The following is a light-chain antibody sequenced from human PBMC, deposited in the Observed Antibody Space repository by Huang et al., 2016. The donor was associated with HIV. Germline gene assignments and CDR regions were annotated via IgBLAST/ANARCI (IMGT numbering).Light chain of an antibody. CDR2: DVS. J-gene: IGKJ4*01. Sequence: EIVLTQSPATLSLSPGDRATLSCRASQSISSYLAWYQQKPGQAPRLLMYDVSNRPTGIPARFSGSGSGTHFTLTINSLEPEDFAVYYCQQRSNWPQLTFGGGTKLEIK. V-gene: IGKV3-11*01. CDR3: QQRSNWPQLT. CDR1: QSISSY.